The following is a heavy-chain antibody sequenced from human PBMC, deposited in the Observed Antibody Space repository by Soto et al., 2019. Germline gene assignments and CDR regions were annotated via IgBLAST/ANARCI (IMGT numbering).Heavy chain of an antibody. J-gene: IGHJ3*01. V-gene: IGHV6-1*01. CDR2: TYYRSKWYS. CDR1: GDSVSSNSAA. Sequence: SQTLSLTCAMSGDSVSSNSAALNWIRQSPSRGLEWLGRTYYRSKWYSDYAVSVQSRITINPDTSKNQFSLQLNSVTPEDTAIYYCARGAAGAFDFWGQGTMVTVSS. CDR3: ARGAAGAFDF.